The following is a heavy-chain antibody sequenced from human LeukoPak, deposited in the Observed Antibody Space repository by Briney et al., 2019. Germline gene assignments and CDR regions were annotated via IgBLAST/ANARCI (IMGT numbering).Heavy chain of an antibody. CDR1: GYTFTGYY. J-gene: IGHJ6*02. CDR2: INPNSGGT. CDR3: ASGMGYCSAGSCRNYCYYYGMDV. V-gene: IGHV1-2*02. Sequence: ASVKVSCKASGYTFTGYYMHWVRQAPGQVLEWMGWINPNSGGTNYAQKFQGRVTMTRDTSISTAYMELSRLRSDDRAVYYCASGMGYCSAGSCRNYCYYYGMDVWGQGTTVTVSS. D-gene: IGHD2-15*01.